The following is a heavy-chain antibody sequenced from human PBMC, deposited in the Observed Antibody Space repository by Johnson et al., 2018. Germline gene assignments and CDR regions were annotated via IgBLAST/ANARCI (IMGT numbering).Heavy chain of an antibody. J-gene: IGHJ6*02. CDR1: GFTFSSYA. CDR2: ISGSGGST. CDR3: AKGCIAGRWEDDYGMDV. Sequence: EVQLVESGGGLVQPGGSLKLSCGASGFTFSSYAMHWVRQAPGKGLEWVSAISGSGGSTYYADSVTGRFTISRDNSKNTLYLQMNSLRAEDTAVYYCAKGCIAGRWEDDYGMDVWGQGTTVTVSS. D-gene: IGHD6-6*01. V-gene: IGHV3-23*04.